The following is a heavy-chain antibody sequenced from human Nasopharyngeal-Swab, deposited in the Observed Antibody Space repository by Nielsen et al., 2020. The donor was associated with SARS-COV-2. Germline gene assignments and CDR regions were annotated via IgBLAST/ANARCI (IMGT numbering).Heavy chain of an antibody. D-gene: IGHD3-16*02. CDR1: GFTFSSYA. CDR2: ISYDGSNK. Sequence: GGSLRLSCAASGFTFSSYAMHWVRQAPGKGLEWVAVISYDGSNKYYADSVKGRFTISRDNSKNTLYLQMNSLRAEDTAVYYCARDDYVWGSYRYRNYNWFDPWGQGTLVTVSS. V-gene: IGHV3-30-3*01. CDR3: ARDDYVWGSYRYRNYNWFDP. J-gene: IGHJ5*02.